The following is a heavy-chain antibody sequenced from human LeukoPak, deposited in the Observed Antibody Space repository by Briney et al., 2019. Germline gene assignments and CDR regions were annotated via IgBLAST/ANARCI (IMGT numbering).Heavy chain of an antibody. CDR2: INHSGST. Sequence: SETLSLTCAVYGGFFSGYYWSWIRQPPGKGLEWIGEINHSGSTNYNPSLKSRVTISVDTSKNQFSLKLSSVTAADTAVYYCARGRRYSSGWYYSEYFQHWGQGTLVTVSS. J-gene: IGHJ1*01. CDR1: GGFFSGYY. D-gene: IGHD6-19*01. V-gene: IGHV4-34*01. CDR3: ARGRRYSSGWYYSEYFQH.